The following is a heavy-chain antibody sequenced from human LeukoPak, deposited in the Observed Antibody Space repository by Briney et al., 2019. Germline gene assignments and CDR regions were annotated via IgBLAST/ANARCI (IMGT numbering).Heavy chain of an antibody. CDR2: INYSGTT. V-gene: IGHV4-61*01. CDR1: GGSFSSSSFY. CDR3: ARERGTSLDY. J-gene: IGHJ4*02. Sequence: SETLSLTCTVSGGSFSSSSFYWRWLRQPPGTGLEWIGYINYSGTTNYNPSLNSRVTISVDTSKNQFSLKLSSVIAADTAVYYCARERGTSLDYWGQGTLVTVSS. D-gene: IGHD3-16*01.